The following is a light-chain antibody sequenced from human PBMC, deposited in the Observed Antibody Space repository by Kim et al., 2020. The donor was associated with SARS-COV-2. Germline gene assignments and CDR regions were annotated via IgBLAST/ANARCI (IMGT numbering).Light chain of an antibody. CDR3: QQYGSSPQT. CDR1: QSVSSNS. V-gene: IGKV3-20*01. J-gene: IGKJ1*01. CDR2: GAS. Sequence: SPGERATLSCRASQSVSSNSLAWYQQKPGQAPRLLIYGASSRATGIPDRFSGSGSGTDFTLTISRLEPEDFAVYYCQQYGSSPQTFGQGTKVDIK.